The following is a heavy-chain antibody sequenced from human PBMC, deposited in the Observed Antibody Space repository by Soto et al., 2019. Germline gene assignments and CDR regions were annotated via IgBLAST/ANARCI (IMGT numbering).Heavy chain of an antibody. D-gene: IGHD1-7*01. Sequence: QVQLVESGGGGVQPGRSLRLSCAASGFTFSSYGRHWVRQAPGKGLEWVAVIWYDGSNKYYPDSVKGRFTISRDNSKNTLYLQMNSLRAEDTAVYYCAREAGTTRYYGMDVWGQGTTVTVSS. CDR2: IWYDGSNK. CDR3: AREAGTTRYYGMDV. J-gene: IGHJ6*02. CDR1: GFTFSSYG. V-gene: IGHV3-33*01.